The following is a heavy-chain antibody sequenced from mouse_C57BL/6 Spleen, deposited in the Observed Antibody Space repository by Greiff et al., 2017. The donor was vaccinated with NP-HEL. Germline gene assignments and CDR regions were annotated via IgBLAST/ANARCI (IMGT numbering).Heavy chain of an antibody. CDR2: IHPNSGST. Sequence: VKLMESGAELVKPGASVKLSCKASGYTFTSYWMHWVKQRPGQGLEWIGMIHPNSGSTNYNEKFKSKATLTVDKSSSTAYMQLSSLTSEDSAVYYCARGDLFAYWGQGTLVTVSA. CDR1: GYTFTSYW. J-gene: IGHJ3*01. V-gene: IGHV1-64*01. CDR3: ARGDLFAY. D-gene: IGHD3-3*01.